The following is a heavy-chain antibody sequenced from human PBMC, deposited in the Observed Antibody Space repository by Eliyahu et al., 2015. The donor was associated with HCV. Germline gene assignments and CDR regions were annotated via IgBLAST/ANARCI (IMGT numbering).Heavy chain of an antibody. CDR3: ARELPYCSGGTCWTSNYYYGMDV. J-gene: IGHJ6*02. CDR2: IWYDGSNK. V-gene: IGHV3-33*01. Sequence: GMHWVLQAPGKGLEWVAVIWYDGSNKYYADSVKGRFTISRDNSKNTLYLQMNSLRAEDTAVYYCARELPYCSGGTCWTSNYYYGMDVWGQGTTVTVSS. CDR1: G. D-gene: IGHD2-15*01.